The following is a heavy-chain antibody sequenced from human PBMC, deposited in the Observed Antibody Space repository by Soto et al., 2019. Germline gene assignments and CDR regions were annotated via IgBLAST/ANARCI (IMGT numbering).Heavy chain of an antibody. CDR2: ISGSGDST. J-gene: IGHJ6*02. D-gene: IGHD2-2*01. CDR1: GFTFSTYA. Sequence: EVQLLESGGGLVQPGGSLRLSCAASGFTFSTYAMSWVRQAPGKGLEWVSIISGSGDSTFYADSVKGRFTISRDNSKNTLYLKMHRMRHEDTAVFYCAKDTSSNSNTDYYYYYGMDVWGQGTTVTVSS. V-gene: IGHV3-23*01. CDR3: AKDTSSNSNTDYYYYYGMDV.